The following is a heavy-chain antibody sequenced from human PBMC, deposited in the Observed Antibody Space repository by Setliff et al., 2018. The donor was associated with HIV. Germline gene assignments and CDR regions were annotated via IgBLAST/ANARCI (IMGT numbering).Heavy chain of an antibody. Sequence: TLSLTCPVSSGSISSYYWIWIRQPPGKGLEWIGHTFYSGSTNHNPSLKSRVTISVDTSKNQFSLKLSSVTAADTAVYYCARGKWLVQNFYSYYMDVWGKGTTVTVSS. CDR2: TFYSGST. CDR3: ARGKWLVQNFYSYYMDV. V-gene: IGHV4-59*01. D-gene: IGHD6-19*01. J-gene: IGHJ6*03. CDR1: SGSISSYY.